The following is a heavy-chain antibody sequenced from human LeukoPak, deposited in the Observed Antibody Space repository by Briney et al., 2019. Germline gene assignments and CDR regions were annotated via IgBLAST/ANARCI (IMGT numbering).Heavy chain of an antibody. V-gene: IGHV3-43D*03. CDR2: ISWDGGDS. Sequence: GGSLRLSCAASGFTFDDYAMHWVRQAPGKGLERVSLISWDGGDSYYADSVKGRFTISRDNAKDSLYLQLNSLSAEDTGVYYCARGFQLGDFPVWGQGTLVTVSS. CDR1: GFTFDDYA. CDR3: ARGFQLGDFPV. J-gene: IGHJ4*02. D-gene: IGHD2-21*02.